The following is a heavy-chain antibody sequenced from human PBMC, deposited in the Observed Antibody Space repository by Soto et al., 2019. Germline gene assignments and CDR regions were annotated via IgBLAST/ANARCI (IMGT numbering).Heavy chain of an antibody. J-gene: IGHJ6*03. D-gene: IGHD6-13*01. CDR3: ARVADLYYYYMDV. CDR1: GGTFSSYT. Sequence: SVKVSCKASGGTFSSYTISWVRQAPGQGLEWMGRIIPILGIANYAQKFQGRVTITADKSTSTAYMELSSLRSEDTAVYYCARVADLYYYYMDVWGKGTTVTVSS. V-gene: IGHV1-69*02. CDR2: IIPILGIA.